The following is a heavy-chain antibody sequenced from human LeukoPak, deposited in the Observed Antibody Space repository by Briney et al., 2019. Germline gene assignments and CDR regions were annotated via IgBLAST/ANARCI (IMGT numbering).Heavy chain of an antibody. D-gene: IGHD2-8*01. CDR1: GGSISSYY. Sequence: SETLSLTCTVSGGSISSYYWSWIRQPPGKGLEWIGDIYYSGSTNYNPSLKSRVTISVDTSKNQFSLKLSSVTAADTAVYYCARGGLGYCTNGPGIPCNWFDPWGQGTLVTVSS. J-gene: IGHJ5*02. V-gene: IGHV4-59*12. CDR3: ARGGLGYCTNGPGIPCNWFDP. CDR2: IYYSGST.